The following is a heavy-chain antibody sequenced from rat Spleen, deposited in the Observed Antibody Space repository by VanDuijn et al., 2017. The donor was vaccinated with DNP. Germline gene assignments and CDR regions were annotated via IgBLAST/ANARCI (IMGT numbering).Heavy chain of an antibody. V-gene: IGHV6-6*01. CDR3: AWNGYNSGY. J-gene: IGHJ2*01. CDR2: MKAKSNNYAT. D-gene: IGHD1-4*01. Sequence: EVQVLESGGGLVQPGNSLKLSCATSGFTLSTAWMYWYRQFPEKRLEWVARMKAKSNNYATDYSESVKGRFTISRDDSKSSIYLQMDNLKEEDTAVYYCAWNGYNSGYWGQGVMVTVSS. CDR1: GFTLSTAW.